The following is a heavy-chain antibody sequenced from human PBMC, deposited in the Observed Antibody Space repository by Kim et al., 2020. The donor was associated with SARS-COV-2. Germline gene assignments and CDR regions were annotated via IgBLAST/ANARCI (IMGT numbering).Heavy chain of an antibody. J-gene: IGHJ6*02. CDR1: EEEA. V-gene: IGHV3-9*01. Sequence: EEEAREGGRKEKGKGREWVSGISGKRGRIGEEDSVKGRFTLSRDNAKNSLYLQMNSLRAEDTALYYCAKDTRLWFGEFVPMDVWGPWSPVTVSS. D-gene: IGHD3-10*01. CDR2: ISGKRGRI. CDR3: AKDTRLWFGEFVPMDV.